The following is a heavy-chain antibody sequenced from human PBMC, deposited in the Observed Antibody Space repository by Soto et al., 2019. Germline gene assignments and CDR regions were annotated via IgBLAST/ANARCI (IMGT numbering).Heavy chain of an antibody. CDR3: ARMETFGSLNWFDP. CDR1: GYSFTNNG. J-gene: IGHJ5*02. V-gene: IGHV1-8*01. D-gene: IGHD3-16*01. Sequence: ASVKVSCKASGYSFTNNGVSWVRQATGQGLEWMGWMNPGSGDTGYAQKFQGRVTMTRDISIATAYMELSSLRSDDTAIYYCARMETFGSLNWFDPWGQGTLVTVSS. CDR2: MNPGSGDT.